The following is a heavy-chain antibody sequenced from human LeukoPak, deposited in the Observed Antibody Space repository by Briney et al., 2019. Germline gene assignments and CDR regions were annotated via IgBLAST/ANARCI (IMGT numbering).Heavy chain of an antibody. Sequence: PSKTLSLTCTVSGDSISSSSYYWGWIRQPPGKGLEWIGSIYHSGSTYQNPSLKSRVTISVDTSKNQFSLKVSSVTAADTAVYYCARQYDSSGYPKSPDYWGQGTLVTVSS. J-gene: IGHJ4*02. D-gene: IGHD3-22*01. V-gene: IGHV4-39*01. CDR3: ARQYDSSGYPKSPDY. CDR1: GDSISSSSYY. CDR2: IYHSGST.